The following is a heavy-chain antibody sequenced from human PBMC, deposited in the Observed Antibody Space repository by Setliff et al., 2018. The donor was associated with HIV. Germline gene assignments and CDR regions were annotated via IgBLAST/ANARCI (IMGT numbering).Heavy chain of an antibody. CDR3: AKVPPDRSGYSIFDY. D-gene: IGHD3-22*01. J-gene: IGHJ4*02. V-gene: IGHV3-7*03. CDR1: GFTFGRYW. Sequence: GGSLRLSCTGSGFTFGRYWMSWVRRAPGKGLEWVANIGQDGSEKYYVDSVKGRFSISRDNAKRSLYLQMNSLRPEDTAVYYCAKVPPDRSGYSIFDYWGQGSLVTVSS. CDR2: IGQDGSEK.